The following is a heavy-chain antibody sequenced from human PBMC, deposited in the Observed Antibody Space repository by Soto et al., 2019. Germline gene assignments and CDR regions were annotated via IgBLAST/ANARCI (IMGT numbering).Heavy chain of an antibody. J-gene: IGHJ6*02. CDR3: AKDGSRFVLVPAAIKSPYYGMDV. D-gene: IGHD2-2*02. V-gene: IGHV3-23*01. CDR1: GFLFTSYA. CDR2: ISGSGGST. Sequence: GGSLRLSCAASGFLFTSYAMSWVRQALGKGLEWVSAISGSGGSTYYADYVTSRFTISRDNSKNTLYLQMNSLRAEDTAVYYCAKDGSRFVLVPAAIKSPYYGMDVWGQGTTVTVSS.